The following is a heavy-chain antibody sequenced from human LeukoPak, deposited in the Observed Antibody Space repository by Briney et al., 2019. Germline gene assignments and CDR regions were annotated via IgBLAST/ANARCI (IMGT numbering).Heavy chain of an antibody. CDR1: GFTFSSYS. J-gene: IGHJ3*02. Sequence: GGSLRLSCAASGFTFSSYSMNWVRQAPGKGLEWVSSISSSSSYIYYADSVKSRFTISRDNAKNSLYLQMNSLRAEDTAVYYCARMRAYYYDSSGYYYPDAFDIWGQGTMVTVSS. CDR3: ARMRAYYYDSSGYYYPDAFDI. D-gene: IGHD3-22*01. CDR2: ISSSSSYI. V-gene: IGHV3-21*01.